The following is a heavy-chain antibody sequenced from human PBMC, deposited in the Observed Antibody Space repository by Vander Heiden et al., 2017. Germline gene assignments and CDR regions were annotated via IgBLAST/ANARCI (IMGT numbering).Heavy chain of an antibody. D-gene: IGHD3-22*01. CDR1: GFTFSSYS. CDR3: ARDREVHYYDSSGST. V-gene: IGHV3-21*01. J-gene: IGHJ5*02. Sequence: EVQLVESGGGLVKPGGSLRLSCAASGFTFSSYSMNWVRQAPGKGLEWVSSISSSSSYIYYADSVKGRFTISRDNAKNSLYLQMNSLRAEDTAVYYCARDREVHYYDSSGSTWCQGTMVTVSS. CDR2: ISSSSSYI.